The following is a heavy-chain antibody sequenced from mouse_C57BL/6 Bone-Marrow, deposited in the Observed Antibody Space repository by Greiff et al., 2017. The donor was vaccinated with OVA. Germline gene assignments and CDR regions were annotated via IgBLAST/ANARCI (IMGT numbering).Heavy chain of an antibody. J-gene: IGHJ2*01. V-gene: IGHV5-4*01. CDR2: ISDGGSYT. Sequence: EVHLVESGGGLVKPGGSLKLSCAASGFTFSSYAMSWVRQTPEKRLEWVATISDGGSYTYYPDNVKGRFTISRDNAKNNLYLQMSHLKSEDTAMYYCARGSSYLDYWGQGTTLTVSS. CDR3: ARGSSYLDY. D-gene: IGHD1-1*01. CDR1: GFTFSSYA.